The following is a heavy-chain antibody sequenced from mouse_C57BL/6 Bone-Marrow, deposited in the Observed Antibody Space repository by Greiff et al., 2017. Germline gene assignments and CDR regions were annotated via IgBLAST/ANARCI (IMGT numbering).Heavy chain of an antibody. CDR2: IDPSDSYT. V-gene: IGHV1-69*01. J-gene: IGHJ4*01. Sequence: VQLQQPGAELVMPGASVKLSCKASGYTFTSYWMHWVKQRPGQGLEWIGEIDPSDSYTNYNQKFKGKSTLTVDKSSSTASMQLSSLTSEDSAVYYCARDYYGSSRYAMDYWGQGTSVTVSS. CDR3: ARDYYGSSRYAMDY. CDR1: GYTFTSYW. D-gene: IGHD1-1*01.